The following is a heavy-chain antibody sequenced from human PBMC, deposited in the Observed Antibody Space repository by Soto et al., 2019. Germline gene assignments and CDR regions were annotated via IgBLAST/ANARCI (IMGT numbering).Heavy chain of an antibody. J-gene: IGHJ6*02. D-gene: IGHD3-9*01. CDR1: GGSISSYY. V-gene: IGHV4-59*01. CDR2: IYYSGST. Sequence: SETLSLTCTVSGGSISSYYWSWIRQPPVKGLEWIGYIYYSGSTNYNPSLKSRVTISVDTSKNQFSLKLSSVTAADTAVYYCARSRNRYYDTLPPPGMDVWGQGTTVTVSS. CDR3: ARSRNRYYDTLPPPGMDV.